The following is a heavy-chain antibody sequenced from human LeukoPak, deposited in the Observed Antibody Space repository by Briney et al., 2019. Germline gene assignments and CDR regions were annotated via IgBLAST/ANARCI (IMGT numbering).Heavy chain of an antibody. CDR3: ARGRTTHHLAASYFDY. D-gene: IGHD1/OR15-1a*01. J-gene: IGHJ4*02. CDR1: GYSISSGYY. V-gene: IGHV4-38-2*01. Sequence: PSETLSLTCAVSGYSISSGYYWGWIRQPPGKGLEWIGSIYHSGSTYYNPSLKSRVTISVDTSKNQFSLKLSSVTAADTAVYSCARGRTTHHLAASYFDYWGQGILVTVSS. CDR2: IYHSGST.